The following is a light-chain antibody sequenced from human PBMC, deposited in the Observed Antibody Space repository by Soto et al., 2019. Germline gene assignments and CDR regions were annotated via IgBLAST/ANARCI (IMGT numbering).Light chain of an antibody. CDR3: NSYTTTSSWV. CDR1: SSDVGGYNY. J-gene: IGLJ3*02. V-gene: IGLV2-14*01. CDR2: KVT. Sequence: QSALTQPASVSGSPGQSITISCTGTSSDVGGYNYVSWYQQHPGKAPKLIIYKVTNRPSGVSNRFSGSKSGNTASLTISGLQAEDEADYYCNSYTTTSSWVFGGGTKVTVL.